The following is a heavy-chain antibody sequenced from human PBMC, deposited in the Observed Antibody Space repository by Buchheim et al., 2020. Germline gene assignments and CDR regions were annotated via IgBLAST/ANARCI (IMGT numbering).Heavy chain of an antibody. V-gene: IGHV3-7*01. J-gene: IGHJ6*02. CDR1: GFTFSIYW. Sequence: EVQLVESGGGLVQPGGSLRLSCAASGFTFSIYWMSWVRQTPGKGLEWVANIKQAGSETSYVDSVKGRFTISRDNAKNLLYLQMNSLRAEDTAVYYCARNRRIAAAGTQYFGMGVWGQGTT. CDR2: IKQAGSET. D-gene: IGHD6-13*01. CDR3: ARNRRIAAAGTQYFGMGV.